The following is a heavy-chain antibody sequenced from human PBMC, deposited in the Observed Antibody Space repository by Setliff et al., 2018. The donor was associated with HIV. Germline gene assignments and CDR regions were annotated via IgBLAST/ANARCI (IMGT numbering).Heavy chain of an antibody. J-gene: IGHJ6*02. Sequence: SETLSLTCTVSGGSISSTSYYWGWIRQPPGTGLEWIGSISSSGNTYYNPSLKSRVTTSVDTPKNQFSLKLNSVTAADTAVYYCAKTIGRYFGGMDVWGQGTTVTVSS. CDR3: AKTIGRYFGGMDV. D-gene: IGHD3-9*01. V-gene: IGHV4-39*01. CDR1: GGSISSTSYY. CDR2: ISSSGNT.